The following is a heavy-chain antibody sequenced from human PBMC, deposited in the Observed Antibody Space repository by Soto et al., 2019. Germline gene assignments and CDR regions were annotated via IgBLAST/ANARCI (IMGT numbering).Heavy chain of an antibody. Sequence: PVPALKISCKGSGYSFTSCWIGWVRQTPGKGLEWMGIIYPGDSDTRYSPSFQGQVTISADKSISTPYLQWSSLKASDTAMYYCASWAGEYSRSWRCDCWGQGTRSTASS. CDR3: ASWAGEYSRSWRCDC. CDR2: IYPGDSDT. V-gene: IGHV5-51*01. J-gene: IGHJ4*02. D-gene: IGHD6-13*01. CDR1: GYSFTSCW.